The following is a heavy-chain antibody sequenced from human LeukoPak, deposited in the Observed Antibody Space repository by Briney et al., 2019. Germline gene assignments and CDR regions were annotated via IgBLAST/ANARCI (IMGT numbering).Heavy chain of an antibody. Sequence: SETLSLTCAVYGGSFSGYYWSWIRQPPGKGLEWIGEINHSGSTNYNPSLESRVTISVDTSKNQFSLKPSSVTAADTAVYYCAREKERYSDYWGQGTLVTVSS. CDR1: GGSFSGYY. D-gene: IGHD5-18*01. V-gene: IGHV4-34*01. CDR3: AREKERYSDY. J-gene: IGHJ4*02. CDR2: INHSGST.